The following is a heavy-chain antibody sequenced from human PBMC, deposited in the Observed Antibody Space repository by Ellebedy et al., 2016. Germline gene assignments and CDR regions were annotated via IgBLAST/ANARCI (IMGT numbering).Heavy chain of an antibody. CDR3: ARGSITVFGGVDV. CDR2: ISTDGSST. Sequence: GGSLRLXXATSGFTFSDYWMHWVRQAPGKGLVWVSRISTDGSSTNYADSVKGRFTISRDNAKNTLYLQMNSLRAEDTAVYYCARGSITVFGGVDVWGKGTTVTVSS. J-gene: IGHJ6*04. V-gene: IGHV3-74*01. D-gene: IGHD3-3*01. CDR1: GFTFSDYW.